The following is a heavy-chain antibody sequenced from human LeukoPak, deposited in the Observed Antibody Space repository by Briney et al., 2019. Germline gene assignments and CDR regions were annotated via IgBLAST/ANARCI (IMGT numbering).Heavy chain of an antibody. CDR1: GGTFSSYA. Sequence: GASVKVSCKASGGTFSSYAISWVRQAPGQGLEWMGWISAYNGNTDYAQKLQGRVTMTTDTSTSTAYMELRSLRSDDTAVYYCARVLAYCSSTSCHDYWGQGTLVTVSS. J-gene: IGHJ4*02. CDR2: ISAYNGNT. CDR3: ARVLAYCSSTSCHDY. D-gene: IGHD2-2*01. V-gene: IGHV1-18*01.